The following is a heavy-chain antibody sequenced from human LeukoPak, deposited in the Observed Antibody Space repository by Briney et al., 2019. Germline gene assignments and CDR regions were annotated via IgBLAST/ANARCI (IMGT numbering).Heavy chain of an antibody. CDR2: IHYSGRT. CDR3: ARPLGYCSGGSCYGDAFDI. V-gene: IGHV4-39*02. J-gene: IGHJ3*02. Sequence: SETLSLTCTVSGGPISSSSYYWGWIRQPPGRRLEWIGSIHYSGRTYDNPSLKSRVTISLDTSKNHFSLKLSSVTAADTAVYYCARPLGYCSGGSCYGDAFDIWGQGTMVTVSS. D-gene: IGHD2-15*01. CDR1: GGPISSSSYY.